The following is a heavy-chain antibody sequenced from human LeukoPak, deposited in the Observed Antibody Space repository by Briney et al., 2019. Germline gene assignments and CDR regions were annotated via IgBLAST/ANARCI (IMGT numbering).Heavy chain of an antibody. J-gene: IGHJ4*02. Sequence: PGGSLRLSCAASGFTFSSYGMHWVRQAPGKGLEWVAVIWYDGSNKYYADSVKGRFTISRDNSKNTLYLQMNSLRAEATAVYSWAAGGNVGGTIDHWGQGTLVTVSS. CDR3: AAGGNVGGTIDH. V-gene: IGHV3-33*01. CDR1: GFTFSSYG. D-gene: IGHD1-26*01. CDR2: IWYDGSNK.